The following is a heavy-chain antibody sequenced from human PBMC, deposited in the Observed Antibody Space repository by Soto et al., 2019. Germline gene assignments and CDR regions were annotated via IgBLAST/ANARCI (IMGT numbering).Heavy chain of an antibody. CDR1: GGTFHRYT. J-gene: IGHJ4*02. CDR2: IIPIRGIA. D-gene: IGHD3-10*01. Sequence: SVKVSYKASGGTFHRYTISWVLQAPGQGLEWMGRIIPIRGIANYSQKFQGRVTITADKCTSTAYMELRRLRSVDTVVYYCARGRSGSYYWDYWGQGTLVTVSS. V-gene: IGHV1-69*02. CDR3: ARGRSGSYYWDY.